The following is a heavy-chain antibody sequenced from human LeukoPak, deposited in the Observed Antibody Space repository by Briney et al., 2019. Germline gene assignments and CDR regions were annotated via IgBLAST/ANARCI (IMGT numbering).Heavy chain of an antibody. CDR3: ARGVGYSYFDY. D-gene: IGHD2-15*01. V-gene: IGHV4-61*02. Sequence: PSETLSLTCTVSGGSISGGSYYWSWIRQPAGKGLEWIGRIYTSGSTNYNPSLKSRVTISVDTSKNQFSLKLSSVTAADTAVYYCARGVGYSYFDYWGQGTLVTVSS. J-gene: IGHJ4*02. CDR2: IYTSGST. CDR1: GGSISGGSYY.